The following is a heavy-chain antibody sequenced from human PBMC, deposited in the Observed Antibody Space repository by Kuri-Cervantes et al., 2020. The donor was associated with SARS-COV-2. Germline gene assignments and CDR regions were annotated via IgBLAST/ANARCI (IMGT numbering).Heavy chain of an antibody. V-gene: IGHV3-66*02. CDR3: AKGPGGYSGSYPAAY. Sequence: GGSLRLSCAASGFTVSSNYMSWVRQAPGKGLEWVSVIYSGGSTYYADSVKGRFTISRDNSKNTLYLQMNSLRAEDTAVYYCAKGPGGYSGSYPAAYWGQGTLVTVSS. J-gene: IGHJ4*02. D-gene: IGHD1-26*01. CDR1: GFTVSSNY. CDR2: IYSGGST.